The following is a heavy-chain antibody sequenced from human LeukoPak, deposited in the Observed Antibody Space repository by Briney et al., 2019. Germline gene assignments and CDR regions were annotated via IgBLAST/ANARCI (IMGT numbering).Heavy chain of an antibody. CDR2: MNPNSGNT. CDR1: GYTFTSYD. D-gene: IGHD2-15*01. J-gene: IGHJ4*02. CDR3: ARDLNVVVVAAIPGY. V-gene: IGHV1-8*01. Sequence: ASVKVSCKASGYTFTSYDINWVRQATGQGLEWMGWMNPNSGNTGYAQKFQGRVTMTRNTSISTAYMELSSLRSEDTAVYYRARDLNVVVVAAIPGYWGQGTLVTVSS.